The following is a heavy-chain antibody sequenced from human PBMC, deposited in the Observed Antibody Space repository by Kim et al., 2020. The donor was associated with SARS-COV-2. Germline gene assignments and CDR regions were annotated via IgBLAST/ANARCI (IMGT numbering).Heavy chain of an antibody. V-gene: IGHV4-4*09. D-gene: IGHD3-22*01. Sequence: PSLKSRVPISVDTSKNQFSLKLSSVTAADTAIYYCARLYYDSSGYYYFDYWGQGTLVTVSS. CDR3: ARLYYDSSGYYYFDY. J-gene: IGHJ4*02.